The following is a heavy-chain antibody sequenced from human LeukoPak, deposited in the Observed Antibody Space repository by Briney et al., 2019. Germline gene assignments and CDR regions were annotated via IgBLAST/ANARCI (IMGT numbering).Heavy chain of an antibody. CDR2: ISSSSSSI. V-gene: IGHV3-21*01. D-gene: IGHD6-19*01. CDR3: AAQWLVRVNI. Sequence: GGSLRLSCAASGFTFSSFSMNWVRQAPGKGLEWVSSISSSSSSIFYADSVKGRFTISRDNAKNSLYLQMNSLRAEDTAVYYCAAQWLVRVNIWGQGTMVTVSS. J-gene: IGHJ3*02. CDR1: GFTFSSFS.